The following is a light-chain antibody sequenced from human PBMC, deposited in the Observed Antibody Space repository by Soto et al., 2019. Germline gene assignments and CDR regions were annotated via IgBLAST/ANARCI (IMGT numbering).Light chain of an antibody. CDR2: TGS. CDR3: QQANSFPLT. CDR1: QGISNW. J-gene: IGKJ4*01. Sequence: DIQMTQSPSSVSASVGDRVSITCRASQGISNWLAWYQQKPGRAPKLLIYTGSSLQSGVPSRCSGTGSGTDFTLTISSLQPEDVATYYYQQANSFPLTFGGGTKVEIK. V-gene: IGKV1-12*01.